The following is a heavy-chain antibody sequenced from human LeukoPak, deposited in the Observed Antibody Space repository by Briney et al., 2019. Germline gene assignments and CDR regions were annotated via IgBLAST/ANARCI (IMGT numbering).Heavy chain of an antibody. Sequence: SETLSLTCAVYGGSFSGYYWSWIRQPPGKGLEWIGEINHSGSTNYNPSLKSRVTISVDTSKNQFSLKLSSVTAADTAVSYCARGRGYYGSGRGYWYFYLWGRGTLVTVSS. CDR3: ARGRGYYGSGRGYWYFYL. V-gene: IGHV4-34*01. D-gene: IGHD3-10*01. CDR1: GGSFSGYY. CDR2: INHSGST. J-gene: IGHJ2*01.